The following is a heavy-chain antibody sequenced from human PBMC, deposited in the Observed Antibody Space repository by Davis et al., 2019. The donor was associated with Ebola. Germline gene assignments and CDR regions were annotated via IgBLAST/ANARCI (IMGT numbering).Heavy chain of an antibody. V-gene: IGHV4-34*01. Sequence: MPSETLSLTCAVYGGSFSGYYWSWIRQPPGKGLEWLGEINHDGNTKYNPSLKRRVTMSVDTSNNQFSLKLSSVTAADTAVYYCARGVRTAFDIWGQGTMVTVSS. CDR2: INHDGNT. CDR1: GGSFSGYY. D-gene: IGHD3-10*01. CDR3: ARGVRTAFDI. J-gene: IGHJ3*02.